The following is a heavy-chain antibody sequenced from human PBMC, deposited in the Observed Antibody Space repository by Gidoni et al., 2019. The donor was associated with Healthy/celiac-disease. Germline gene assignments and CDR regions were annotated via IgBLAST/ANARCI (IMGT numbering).Heavy chain of an antibody. CDR1: GGSFSGYY. Sequence: QVQLQQCGAGLLKPSETLSLTCAVYGGSFSGYYWSWLRQPPGKGLEWIGEINHSGSTNYNPSLKSRVTISVDTSKNQFSLKLSSVTAADTAVYYCARGRRSYSSGWTVDYWGQGTLVTVSS. D-gene: IGHD6-19*01. V-gene: IGHV4-34*01. J-gene: IGHJ4*02. CDR3: ARGRRSYSSGWTVDY. CDR2: INHSGST.